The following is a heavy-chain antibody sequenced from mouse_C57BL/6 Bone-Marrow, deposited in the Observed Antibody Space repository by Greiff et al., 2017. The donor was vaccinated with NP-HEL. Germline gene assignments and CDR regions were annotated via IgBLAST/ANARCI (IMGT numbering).Heavy chain of an antibody. CDR2: FFPISGNT. CDR3: ARDHGSSLDY. D-gene: IGHD1-1*01. J-gene: IGHJ2*01. CDR1: GYTFTSYG. Sequence: QVQLQQSGAELARPGASVKLSCKASGYTFTSYGISWVKQSTGQGLEWIGEFFPISGNTYYNEKFKGKATLTADKSSSTAYLELRSLTSDDSAVSFCARDHGSSLDYWGQGTTLTVSS. V-gene: IGHV1-81*01.